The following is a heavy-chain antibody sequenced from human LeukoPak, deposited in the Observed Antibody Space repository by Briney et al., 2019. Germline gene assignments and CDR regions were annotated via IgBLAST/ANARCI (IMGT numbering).Heavy chain of an antibody. CDR2: IFYSGST. V-gene: IGHV4-39*01. CDR3: ARRATGIPAAGFGY. Sequence: PSETLSLTCTVSGGSISRSSYHWGWIRQPPGKGLEWIGSIFYSGSTYYSPSLKSRLIISVDTSKNQFSLRLGSVTAADTAMYFCARRATGIPAAGFGYWGQGSLVAVSS. CDR1: GGSISRSSYH. D-gene: IGHD6-13*01. J-gene: IGHJ4*02.